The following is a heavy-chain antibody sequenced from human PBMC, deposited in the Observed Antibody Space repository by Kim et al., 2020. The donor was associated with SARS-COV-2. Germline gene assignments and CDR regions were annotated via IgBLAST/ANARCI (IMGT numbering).Heavy chain of an antibody. CDR3: EKSHIVGANPFDY. V-gene: IGHV1-2*02. D-gene: IGHD1-26*01. J-gene: IGHJ4*02. Sequence: SAQKIKGRFTMSKETSNRTAYIDLSRLRSNDTAVYYCEKSHIVGANPFDYWGQGTLVTVSS.